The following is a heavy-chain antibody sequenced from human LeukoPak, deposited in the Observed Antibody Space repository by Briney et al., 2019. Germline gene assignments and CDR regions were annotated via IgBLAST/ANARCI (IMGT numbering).Heavy chain of an antibody. J-gene: IGHJ3*02. CDR2: IYRGDDT. D-gene: IGHD4-17*01. V-gene: IGHV3-53*05. CDR3: AREDYGENAFDI. Sequence: GGSLRLSCAASGFTVSGSYMSWVRQAPGKGLEWVSMIYRGDDTYYADSVQGRFTISRDSSKNTLFLQMNSLRAEDTAVYYCAREDYGENAFDIWGQGTMVTVSS. CDR1: GFTVSGSY.